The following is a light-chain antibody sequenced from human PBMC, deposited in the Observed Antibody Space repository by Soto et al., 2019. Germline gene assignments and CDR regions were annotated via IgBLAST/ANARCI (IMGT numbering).Light chain of an antibody. CDR2: SIH. V-gene: IGLV1-44*01. CDR1: SSNIGSKT. J-gene: IGLJ2*01. CDR3: AAWDDSLNGVV. Sequence: QSVLTQPPSSSGTPVQRVTISCSGSSSNIGSKTVNWYQQLPGTAPKLLIYSIHHRPSGVPDRFSGSKSGTSASLAISGLQSEDEADYYCAAWDDSLNGVVFGGGTKLTVL.